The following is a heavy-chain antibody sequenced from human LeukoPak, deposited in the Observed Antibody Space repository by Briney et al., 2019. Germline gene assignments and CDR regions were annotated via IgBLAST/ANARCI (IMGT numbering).Heavy chain of an antibody. CDR3: ARGPPDSSGPLYFDY. Sequence: GGSLRLSCAASGFTFSSYWMHWVRQAPGKGLVWVSRINSDGSSTSYADSVKGRFTISRDNAKNSLYLQMNSLRADDTAVYYCARGPPDSSGPLYFDYWGQGTLVTVSS. CDR1: GFTFSSYW. J-gene: IGHJ4*02. D-gene: IGHD3-22*01. CDR2: INSDGSST. V-gene: IGHV3-74*01.